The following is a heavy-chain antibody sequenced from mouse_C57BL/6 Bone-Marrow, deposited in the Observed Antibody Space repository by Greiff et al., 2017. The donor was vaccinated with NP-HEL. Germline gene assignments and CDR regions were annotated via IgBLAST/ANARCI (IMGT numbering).Heavy chain of an antibody. CDR2: IRNKANGYTT. J-gene: IGHJ4*01. V-gene: IGHV7-3*01. CDR1: GFTFTDYY. D-gene: IGHD1-1*01. CDR3: ARDYYGSSYAMDY. Sequence: EVKLQESGGGLVQPGGSLSLSCAASGFTFTDYYMSWVRQPPGKALEWLGFIRNKANGYTTEYSASVKGRFTISRDNSQSILYLQMNALRAEDSATYYCARDYYGSSYAMDYWGQGTSVTVSS.